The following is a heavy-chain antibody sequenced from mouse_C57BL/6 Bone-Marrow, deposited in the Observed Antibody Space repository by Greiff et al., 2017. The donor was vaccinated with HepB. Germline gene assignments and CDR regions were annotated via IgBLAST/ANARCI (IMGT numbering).Heavy chain of an antibody. Sequence: VQLQQSGAELVRPGASVKLSCTASGFNIKDDYMHWVKQRPEQGLEWIGWIDPENGDTEYASKFQGKATITADTSSNTAYLQLSSLTSEDTAVYYCTTCYGSSPWFAYWGQGTLVTVSA. D-gene: IGHD1-1*01. CDR3: TTCYGSSPWFAY. CDR2: IDPENGDT. CDR1: GFNIKDDY. V-gene: IGHV14-4*01. J-gene: IGHJ3*01.